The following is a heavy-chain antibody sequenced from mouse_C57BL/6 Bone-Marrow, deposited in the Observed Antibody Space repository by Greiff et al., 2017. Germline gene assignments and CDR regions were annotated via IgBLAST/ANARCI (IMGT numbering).Heavy chain of an antibody. D-gene: IGHD1-1*01. CDR3: ARDGYYGSRDFDV. Sequence: EVMLVESGGGLVKPGGSLKLSCAASGFTFSSYAMSWVRPTPEKRLEWVATISDGGSYTYYPDNVKGRFTISRDNAKNNLYLQMSHLKSEDTAMYYCARDGYYGSRDFDVWGTGTTVTVSS. CDR2: ISDGGSYT. J-gene: IGHJ1*03. V-gene: IGHV5-4*01. CDR1: GFTFSSYA.